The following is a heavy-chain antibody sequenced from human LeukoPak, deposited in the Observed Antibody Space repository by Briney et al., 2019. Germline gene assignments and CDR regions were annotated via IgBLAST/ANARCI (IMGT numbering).Heavy chain of an antibody. J-gene: IGHJ4*02. CDR3: AKERRGWYSEN. V-gene: IGHV3-23*01. CDR2: ISDVDAPT. CDR1: GFTFRSYA. D-gene: IGHD3-16*01. Sequence: PGGSLRLSCVASGFTFRSYAMSWVRQAPGKGLEWVSGISDVDAPTYYADSVKGRFTISRDNSKNTLYLQMNSLRVEDTAVYYCAKERRGWYSENWGQGTPVTVSS.